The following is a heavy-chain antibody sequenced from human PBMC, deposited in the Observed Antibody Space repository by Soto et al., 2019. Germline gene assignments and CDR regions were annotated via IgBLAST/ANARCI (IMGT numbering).Heavy chain of an antibody. J-gene: IGHJ5*02. D-gene: IGHD1-20*01. CDR1: GGSLSPYY. Sequence: QVQLQESGPGLVKPSETLSLTCTVSGGSLSPYYWSWVRQPPGKGLEWIGFIWFTGTTTYNPSLRSRVTMSVDTSKNKLSLALNSVSAADTAVYYCARESSGAHNHNWFDPWGQGTLVTVSA. V-gene: IGHV4-59*01. CDR2: IWFTGTT. CDR3: ARESSGAHNHNWFDP.